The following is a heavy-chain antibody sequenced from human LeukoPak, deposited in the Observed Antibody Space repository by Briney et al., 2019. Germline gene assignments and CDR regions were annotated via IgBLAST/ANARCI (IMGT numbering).Heavy chain of an antibody. D-gene: IGHD6-13*01. CDR2: ISSSSSYV. V-gene: IGHV3-21*01. J-gene: IGHJ4*02. CDR1: GFTISSYS. CDR3: AGDSSNWNIDY. Sequence: GVSLRLSCAASGFTISSYSMNWVRQAPGKGLDWVSSISSSSSYVYYADSVKGRFTISRDNAKNSLYLQMNSLRVEDTAVYYCAGDSSNWNIDYWGQGTPVTVSS.